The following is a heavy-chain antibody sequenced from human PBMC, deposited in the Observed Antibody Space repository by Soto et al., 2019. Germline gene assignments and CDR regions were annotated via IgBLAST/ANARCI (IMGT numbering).Heavy chain of an antibody. CDR1: GFTFSSYS. CDR2: ISSSSSYI. V-gene: IGHV3-21*01. J-gene: IGHJ4*02. CDR3: ARDVYSSSRYFDY. Sequence: EVQLVESGGGLVKPGGSLRLSCAASGFTFSSYSMNWVRQAPGKGLEWVSSISSSSSYIYYADSVKGRFTISGDNAKNSLYLQMNSLRAEDTAVYYCARDVYSSSRYFDYWGQGTLVTVSS. D-gene: IGHD6-6*01.